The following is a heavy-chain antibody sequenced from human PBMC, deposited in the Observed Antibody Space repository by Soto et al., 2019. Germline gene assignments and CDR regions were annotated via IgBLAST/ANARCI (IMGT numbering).Heavy chain of an antibody. D-gene: IGHD3-3*01. CDR2: INHSGST. CDR1: GGSFIGYY. CDR3: ARGLHLAGGQRVWSGYYYYGMDV. Sequence: PSETLSLTCAVYGGSFIGYYWSWSRQPPGKGLEWIGEINHSGSTNYNPSLKSRVTISVDTSKNQFSLKLSSVTAADTAVYYCARGLHLAGGQRVWSGYYYYGMDVWGQGTTVTVSS. J-gene: IGHJ6*02. V-gene: IGHV4-34*01.